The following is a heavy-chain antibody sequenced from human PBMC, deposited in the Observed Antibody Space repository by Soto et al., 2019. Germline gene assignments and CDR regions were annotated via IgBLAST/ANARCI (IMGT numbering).Heavy chain of an antibody. J-gene: IGHJ5*02. Sequence: GGSLRLSCAASGFTFSDYYMTWIRQAPGMGLECISYISSTGLTTYYGDSVKGRFTISRDNAKNSVFLEMNSLRAEDSAIYYCARSILVLVGEQEVNWFDPWGQGTLVTVSS. CDR2: ISSTGLTT. CDR1: GFTFSDYY. CDR3: ARSILVLVGEQEVNWFDP. D-gene: IGHD2-15*01. V-gene: IGHV3-11*01.